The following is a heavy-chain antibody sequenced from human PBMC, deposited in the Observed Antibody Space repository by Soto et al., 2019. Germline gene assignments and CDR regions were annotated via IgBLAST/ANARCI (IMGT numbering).Heavy chain of an antibody. V-gene: IGHV1-2*02. Sequence: ASVKVSCKASGYTFTGYYMHWVRQAPGQGLEWMGWINPNSGGTNYAQKFQGRVTMTRDTSISTAYMELSRLRSDDTAVYYCARAAYYYDSSGYYYFDYWGQGTLVTV. D-gene: IGHD3-22*01. CDR2: INPNSGGT. CDR3: ARAAYYYDSSGYYYFDY. CDR1: GYTFTGYY. J-gene: IGHJ4*02.